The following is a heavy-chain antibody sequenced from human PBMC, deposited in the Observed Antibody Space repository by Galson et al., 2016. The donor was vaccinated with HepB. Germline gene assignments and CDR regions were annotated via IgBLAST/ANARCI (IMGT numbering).Heavy chain of an antibody. V-gene: IGHV6-1*01. Sequence: CAISGDSVSSKSVAWDRIRQSPSRGLEWLGRTYYRSKWYFDYAVSVKSRITITPDTSENQFSLHLNSVTPEDTAVYYCAGEYNSNWADPRDAFGIWGQGTMVIVSS. D-gene: IGHD6-13*01. CDR2: TYYRSKWYF. J-gene: IGHJ3*02. CDR1: GDSVSSKSVA. CDR3: AGEYNSNWADPRDAFGI.